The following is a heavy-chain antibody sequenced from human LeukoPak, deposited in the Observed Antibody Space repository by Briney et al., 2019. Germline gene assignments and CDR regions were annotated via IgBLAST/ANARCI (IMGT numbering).Heavy chain of an antibody. V-gene: IGHV4-34*01. Sequence: SETLSLTCAVYGGSFSDYYWSWIRQPPGKGLEWIGEINHSGSTNYNPSLKSRVTISVDTSKNQFSLKLSSVTAADTAVYYCARDLEENYGSGSYSPTFYMDVWGKGTTVTVSS. J-gene: IGHJ6*03. CDR2: INHSGST. D-gene: IGHD3-10*01. CDR1: GGSFSDYY. CDR3: ARDLEENYGSGSYSPTFYMDV.